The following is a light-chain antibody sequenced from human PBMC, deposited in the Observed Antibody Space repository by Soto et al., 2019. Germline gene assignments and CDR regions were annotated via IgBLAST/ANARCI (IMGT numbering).Light chain of an antibody. CDR2: AAS. V-gene: IGKV1-8*01. J-gene: IGKJ1*01. CDR3: QQYYSYPRT. Sequence: IQMTQSPSSLSASVGDRVTITCRASQGISSYLAWYQQKPGKAPKLLIYAASTLQSGVPSRFSGSGSGTDFTLTISCLQSEDFATYYCQQYYSYPRTVGQGTKVDSK. CDR1: QGISSY.